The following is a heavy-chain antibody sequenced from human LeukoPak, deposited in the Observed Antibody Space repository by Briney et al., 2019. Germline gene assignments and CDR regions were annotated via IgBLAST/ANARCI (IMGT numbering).Heavy chain of an antibody. Sequence: GGSLRLSCAASGFTFSSYWMHWVRQAPGKGLVWVSRINPDGSSTSYADSVKGRFTISRDDSKNTLYLQMNSLRAEDTAVYYCARAIGYWGQGTLVTVSS. CDR1: GFTFSSYW. CDR3: ARAIGY. CDR2: INPDGSST. V-gene: IGHV3-74*01. J-gene: IGHJ4*02.